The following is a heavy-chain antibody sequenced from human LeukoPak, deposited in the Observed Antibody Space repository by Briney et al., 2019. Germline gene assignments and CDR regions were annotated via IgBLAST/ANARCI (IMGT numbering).Heavy chain of an antibody. D-gene: IGHD3-3*01. CDR1: GGSISNYY. J-gene: IGHJ4*02. V-gene: IGHV4-4*07. Sequence: SETLSLTCTVSGGSISNYYWSWIRQPAGKGLGWIGRIYTGRSTNYNPSLKSRVTMSVDTSNNQFSLKLTSVTAADTAVYYCARESRVLIGDGYYLDSWGPGTLVTVSS. CDR3: ARESRVLIGDGYYLDS. CDR2: IYTGRST.